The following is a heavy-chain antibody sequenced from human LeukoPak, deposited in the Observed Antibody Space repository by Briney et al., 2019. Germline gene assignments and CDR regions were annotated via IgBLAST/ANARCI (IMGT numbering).Heavy chain of an antibody. CDR2: IVVGSGNI. V-gene: IGHV1-58*01. D-gene: IGHD2-15*01. J-gene: IGHJ4*02. CDR3: AEGYYSGGTCYPRDY. CDR1: GFPVSNSA. Sequence: SVTVSCKASGFPVSNSAGQWERQARGQRLEWIGWIVVGSGNIKYAQKFQERVTITRDMSTSTAYMELSSLRSEDTAMYYCAEGYYSGGTCYPRDYWGQGTLVTVSS.